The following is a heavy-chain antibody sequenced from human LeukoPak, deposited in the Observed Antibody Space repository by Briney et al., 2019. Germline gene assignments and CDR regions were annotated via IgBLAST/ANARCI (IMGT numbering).Heavy chain of an antibody. CDR1: GFTFTNYV. CDR2: ISASAAMT. CDR3: AKDRSIGTYYTVDH. J-gene: IGHJ4*02. D-gene: IGHD1-26*01. V-gene: IGHV3-23*01. Sequence: GGSLRLSCAASGFTFTNYVMTWVRQAPGKGLEWVSSISASAAMTYYADSVRGRFTVSRDNSNNTLYLQMSSLTDADTAVYYCAKDRSIGTYYTVDHWGQGTLVTVSS.